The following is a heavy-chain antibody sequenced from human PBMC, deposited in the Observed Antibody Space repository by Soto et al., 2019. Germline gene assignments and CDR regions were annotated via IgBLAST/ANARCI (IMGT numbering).Heavy chain of an antibody. CDR3: AKSYQLPSIAAADYWYFDL. CDR2: ISYDGSNK. CDR1: GFTFSSYG. Sequence: QVKLVESGGGVVQHGRSLRLSCAASGFTFSSYGMHWVRQAPGKGLEWVAVISYDGSNKYYADSVKGRFTISRDNSKNTLYLQMNSLRAEDTAVYYCAKSYQLPSIAAADYWYFDLWGRGTLVTVAS. V-gene: IGHV3-30*18. D-gene: IGHD6-13*01. J-gene: IGHJ2*01.